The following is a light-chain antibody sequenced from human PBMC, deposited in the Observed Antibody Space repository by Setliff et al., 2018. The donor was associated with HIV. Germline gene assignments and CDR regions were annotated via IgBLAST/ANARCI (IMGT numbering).Light chain of an antibody. CDR2: DVT. CDR1: SSDVGGYNY. CDR3: CSYAGGDTWI. Sequence: QSALAQPASVSGSPGQSITISCTGTSSDVGGYNYVSWYQQHPGKAPKLMIYDVTKRPSGVSNRFSASKSGNTASLTISGLQAEDEAHYYCCSYAGGDTWIFGGGTKVTVL. J-gene: IGLJ2*01. V-gene: IGLV2-23*02.